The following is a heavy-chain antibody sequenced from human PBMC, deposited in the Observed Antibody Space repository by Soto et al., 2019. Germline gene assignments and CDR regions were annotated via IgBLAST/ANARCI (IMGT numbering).Heavy chain of an antibody. D-gene: IGHD2-2*01. Sequence: LSETLSLTCTVSGGSISSYYWSWIRQPAGKGLEWIGRIYTSGSTNYNPSLKSRVTMSLDTSKNQFSLKLTSVTAADTALYYCARGNCSSPNCYSFSGYYGMDVWGQGTTVTVSS. J-gene: IGHJ6*02. CDR3: ARGNCSSPNCYSFSGYYGMDV. V-gene: IGHV4-4*07. CDR2: IYTSGST. CDR1: GGSISSYY.